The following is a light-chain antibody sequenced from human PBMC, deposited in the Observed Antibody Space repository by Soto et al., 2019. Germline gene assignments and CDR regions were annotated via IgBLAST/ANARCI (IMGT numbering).Light chain of an antibody. CDR3: CSYSCTFVYD. V-gene: IGLV2-23*02. Sequence: QSVLNHPASVSGCPGQSITISCAGTDSDVDAYNLVSWYQQHPGKAPKLIICEVNTRPSGISNRFSGSKSGDTASLTISGLQAEDEDDKLCCSYSCTFVYDFGTVTKDT. CDR2: EVN. CDR1: DSDVDAYNL. J-gene: IGLJ1*01.